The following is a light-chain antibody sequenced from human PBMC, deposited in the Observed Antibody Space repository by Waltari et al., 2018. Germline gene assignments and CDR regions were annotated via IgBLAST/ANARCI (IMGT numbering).Light chain of an antibody. CDR3: QQGYGSAWS. CDR2: AAS. Sequence: DIRLTQSLSYLSASVVYRVTIVCRGGQIINSYLIWYQQKPRRVPILVVQAASALSSCVPSRFSGRGYGSEITLTIGNLQPEDSATYYCQQGYGSAWSFGQGTKVE. V-gene: IGKV1-39*01. CDR1: QIINSY. J-gene: IGKJ1*01.